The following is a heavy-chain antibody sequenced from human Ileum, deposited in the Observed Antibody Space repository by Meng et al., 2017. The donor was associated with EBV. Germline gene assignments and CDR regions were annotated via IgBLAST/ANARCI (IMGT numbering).Heavy chain of an antibody. J-gene: IGHJ4*02. CDR3: ARVGQWLPIDY. CDR1: GGSISSSNW. CDR2: IYHSGST. D-gene: IGHD6-19*01. V-gene: IGHV4-4*02. Sequence: QVQLQGSGQGPGTASGILSLSCAVSGGSISSSNWWSWVRQPPGKGLEWIGEIYHSGSTNYNPSLKSLVTISVDKSKNQFSLNLSSVTAADTAVYYCARVGQWLPIDYWGQGTLVTVSS.